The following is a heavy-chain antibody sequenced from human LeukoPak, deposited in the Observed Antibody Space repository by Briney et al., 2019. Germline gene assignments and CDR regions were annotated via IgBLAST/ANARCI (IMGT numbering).Heavy chain of an antibody. CDR1: GFTFSSYW. V-gene: IGHV3-23*01. CDR3: AKGHGDASGYYYFDS. D-gene: IGHD3-22*01. CDR2: ISGSGGST. J-gene: IGHJ4*02. Sequence: GGSLRLSCAASGFTFSSYWMSWVRQAPGKGLEWVSAISGSGGSTYYADSVKGRFTISRDNSKNTLYLQMNSLRAEDTAVYYCAKGHGDASGYYYFDSWGQGTLVTVSS.